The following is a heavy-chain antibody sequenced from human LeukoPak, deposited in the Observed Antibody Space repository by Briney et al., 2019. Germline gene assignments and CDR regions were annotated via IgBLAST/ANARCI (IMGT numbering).Heavy chain of an antibody. D-gene: IGHD6-13*01. CDR2: ISSSASTI. J-gene: IGHJ4*02. V-gene: IGHV3-48*03. CDR1: GFTFSSYE. Sequence: GGSLRLSCAASGFTFSSYEMNWVRQAPGKGLEWVSYISSSASTIYYADSVKGRFTISRDNAKNSLYLQMNSLRAEDTAVYYCARDNPVYSSSWYGEGFDYWGQGTLVTVSS. CDR3: ARDNPVYSSSWYGEGFDY.